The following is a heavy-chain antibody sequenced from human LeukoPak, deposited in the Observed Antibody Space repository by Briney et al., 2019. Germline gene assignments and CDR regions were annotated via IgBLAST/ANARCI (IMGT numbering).Heavy chain of an antibody. CDR1: GFTFSSSA. V-gene: IGHV3-23*01. D-gene: IGHD6-19*01. CDR2: ISGSGGST. J-gene: IGHJ4*02. CDR3: AKGGSGWYVGLFDY. Sequence: GGSLRLSCAASGFTFSSSAMSWVRQAPGKGLECVSVISGSGGSTYYADSVKGRFTISRDNSKSTLYLRMNSLRAEDTAVYYCAKGGSGWYVGLFDYWGQGTLVTVSS.